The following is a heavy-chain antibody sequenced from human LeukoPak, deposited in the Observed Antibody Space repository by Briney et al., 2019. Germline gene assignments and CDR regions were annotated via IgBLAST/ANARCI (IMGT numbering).Heavy chain of an antibody. J-gene: IGHJ4*02. D-gene: IGHD2-8*01. V-gene: IGHV1-2*02. Sequence: ASVKVSRKASGYTFTGYYMHWVRQAPGQGLEWMGWINPNSGGTNYAQKFQGRVTMTRDTSISTAYMELSRLRSDDTAVYYCARPYCTNGVCYYDYWGQGTLVTVSS. CDR3: ARPYCTNGVCYYDY. CDR2: INPNSGGT. CDR1: GYTFTGYY.